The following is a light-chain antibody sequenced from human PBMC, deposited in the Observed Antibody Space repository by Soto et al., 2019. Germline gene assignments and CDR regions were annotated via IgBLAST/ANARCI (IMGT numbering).Light chain of an antibody. V-gene: IGKV1-17*02. J-gene: IGKJ4*01. CDR2: AAS. CDR1: QGIRND. Sequence: DTQMTQSPSSLSASIGDRVTITCRASQGIRNDLGWYQQKSGKAPKHLIYAASSLQSGVPSRFSGSGSRTHFSLTINNLQPEDVGTYFCQHYDNLPLTFGGGTKVEIE. CDR3: QHYDNLPLT.